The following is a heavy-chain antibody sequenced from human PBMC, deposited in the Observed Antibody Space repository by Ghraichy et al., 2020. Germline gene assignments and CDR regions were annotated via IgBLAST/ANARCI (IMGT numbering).Heavy chain of an antibody. CDR3: AVSYGDSVYYYYMDV. V-gene: IGHV4-28*01. Sequence: IYYSGSTYYNPSLKSRVTMSVDTSKNQFSLKLSSVTAVDTAVYYCAVSYGDSVYYYYMDVW. CDR2: IYYSGST. D-gene: IGHD4-17*01. J-gene: IGHJ6*03.